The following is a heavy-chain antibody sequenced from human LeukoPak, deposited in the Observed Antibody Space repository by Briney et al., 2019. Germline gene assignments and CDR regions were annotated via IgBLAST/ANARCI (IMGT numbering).Heavy chain of an antibody. D-gene: IGHD4-17*01. CDR1: GGSISSSSYY. CDR2: IYYSGST. CDR3: ARARGDYVLFDY. Sequence: SETLSLTCTVSGGSISSSSYYWGWIRQPPGKGLEWIGSIYYSGSTYYNPSLKSRVTISVDRSKNQFSLKLSSVTAADTAVYYCARARGDYVLFDYWGQGTLVTVSS. J-gene: IGHJ4*02. V-gene: IGHV4-39*07.